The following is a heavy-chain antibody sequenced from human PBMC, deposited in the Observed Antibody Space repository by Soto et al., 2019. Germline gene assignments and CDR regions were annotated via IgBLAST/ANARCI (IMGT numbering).Heavy chain of an antibody. CDR2: MNPNSGNT. CDR1: GYTFTSYD. CDR3: ARGVVTARSDFDY. D-gene: IGHD2-21*02. V-gene: IGHV1-8*01. Sequence: VASVKVSCKASGYTFTSYDINWVRQATGQGLEWMGWMNPNSGNTGYAQKFQGRVTMTRNTSISTAYMELSSLRSEDTAVYYCARGVVTARSDFDYWGQGTLVTVSS. J-gene: IGHJ4*02.